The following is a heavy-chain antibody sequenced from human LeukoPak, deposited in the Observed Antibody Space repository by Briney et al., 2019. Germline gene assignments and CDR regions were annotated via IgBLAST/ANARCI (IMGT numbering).Heavy chain of an antibody. CDR2: INPNNGGT. CDR3: AREADITIFGVVTSKYFDF. Sequence: GASVKVSCKASGYTFTDYYIHWVRQAPGQGLEWMGWINPNNGGTYYAQKFQGRVTMTRDTSISTAYMELSRLRSDDTAVYYCAREADITIFGVVTSKYFDFWGQGTLVTVSS. V-gene: IGHV1-2*02. J-gene: IGHJ4*02. D-gene: IGHD3-3*01. CDR1: GYTFTDYY.